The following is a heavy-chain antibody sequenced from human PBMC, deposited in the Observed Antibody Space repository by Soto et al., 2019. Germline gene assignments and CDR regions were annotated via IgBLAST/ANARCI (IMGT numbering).Heavy chain of an antibody. Sequence: LRLSCAASGFTFDTHAMHWVRRAPGKGLEWVALISYDGSIQYYADSVKGRFTSSRDNSRNTLFLEMNSLRAEDTALYFCARDRTDYFYYGMDVWGQGTTVTVSS. CDR1: GFTFDTHA. CDR3: ARDRTDYFYYGMDV. J-gene: IGHJ6*02. CDR2: ISYDGSIQ. V-gene: IGHV3-30-3*01. D-gene: IGHD2-21*02.